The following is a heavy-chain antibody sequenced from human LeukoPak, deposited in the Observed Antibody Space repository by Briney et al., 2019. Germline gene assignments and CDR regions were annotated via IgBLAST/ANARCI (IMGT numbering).Heavy chain of an antibody. Sequence: ASVKVSCKASGGTFSSYAISWVRQAPGQGLEWMGGIIPIFGTANYAQKFQGRVTITADESTSTAYMELSSLRSEDTAVYYCASELYLDAFDIWGQGTMVTVSS. CDR3: ASELYLDAFDI. CDR2: IIPIFGTA. CDR1: GGTFSSYA. V-gene: IGHV1-69*13. J-gene: IGHJ3*02. D-gene: IGHD2-8*01.